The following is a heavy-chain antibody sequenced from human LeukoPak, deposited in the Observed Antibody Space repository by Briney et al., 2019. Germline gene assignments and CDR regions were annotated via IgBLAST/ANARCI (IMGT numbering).Heavy chain of an antibody. V-gene: IGHV3-30*03. CDR2: ITYDGSNK. D-gene: IGHD6-19*01. Sequence: GGSLRLSCAASGFTFSSYGMHWVRQAPGKGLEWVAVITYDGSNKYYADSVKGRFAISRDNSKNTLYLQMNSPRAEDTAVYYCAYGSGCDYWGQGTLVTVSS. CDR1: GFTFSSYG. CDR3: AYGSGCDY. J-gene: IGHJ4*02.